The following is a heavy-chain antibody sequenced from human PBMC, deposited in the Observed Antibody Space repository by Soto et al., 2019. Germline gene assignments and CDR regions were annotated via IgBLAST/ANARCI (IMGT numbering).Heavy chain of an antibody. CDR2: IHPADSDT. D-gene: IGHD5-12*01. CDR1: GYSFSTYC. J-gene: IGHJ4*01. Sequence: GESLKISCNASGYSFSTYCIALVRQMPGKGLEWMGTIHPADSDTRYSPSFQGQVTISADKSTNTAYLQWDSLKASDTAIYYCARHRGYSDYWGHGTLVTVSS. CDR3: ARHRGYSDY. V-gene: IGHV5-51*01.